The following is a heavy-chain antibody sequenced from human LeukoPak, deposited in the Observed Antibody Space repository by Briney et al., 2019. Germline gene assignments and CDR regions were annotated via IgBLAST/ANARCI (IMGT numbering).Heavy chain of an antibody. CDR3: ARDFTWTGGYFDY. V-gene: IGHV3-7*01. J-gene: IGHJ4*02. CDR1: GFTFSDYW. D-gene: IGHD1-14*01. CDR2: IKQDGSDE. Sequence: GGSLRLSCEASGFTFSDYWMTWIRQSPGKGLEWVANIKQDGSDEYYMDSVRGRLTISRDNAKNSLYLQMNSLGAEDTAVYYCARDFTWTGGYFDYWGQGTLVTVSS.